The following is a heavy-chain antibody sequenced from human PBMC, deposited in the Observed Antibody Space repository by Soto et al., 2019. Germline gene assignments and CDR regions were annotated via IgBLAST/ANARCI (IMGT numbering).Heavy chain of an antibody. CDR3: ARHVVSPVPVWFDP. CDR1: GGSISSGGHY. J-gene: IGHJ5*02. CDR2: IYYSGIT. Sequence: PSETLSLTCTVSGGSISSGGHYWSWIRQHPGKGLEWIGYIYYSGITYYSPSLKSRITISVDTSKNQFSLKLSSVTAADTAVYYCARHVVSPVPVWFDPWGQGTLVTVSS. D-gene: IGHD2-21*01. V-gene: IGHV4-31*03.